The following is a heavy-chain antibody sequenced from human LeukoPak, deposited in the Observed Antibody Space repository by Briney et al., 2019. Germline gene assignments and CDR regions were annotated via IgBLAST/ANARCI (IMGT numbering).Heavy chain of an antibody. CDR1: GGSISTYY. D-gene: IGHD3-22*01. Sequence: PSETLSLTCTVSGGSISTYYWSWIRQPPGKGLEWIGYIYYSGSTNYNPSLKSRVTISLDTSKNQFSLRLSSLTAADKAVYYCARSYDSRGYYYYGMDVWGQGTTVTVSS. J-gene: IGHJ6*02. CDR3: ARSYDSRGYYYYGMDV. V-gene: IGHV4-59*01. CDR2: IYYSGST.